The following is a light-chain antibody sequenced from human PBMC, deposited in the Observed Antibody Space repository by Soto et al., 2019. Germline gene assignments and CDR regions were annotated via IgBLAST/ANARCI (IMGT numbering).Light chain of an antibody. Sequence: QSVLTQPPSVSGAPGQRVTISCTGSSSNIGAAYDAHWYHQLPGTAPKLLIYDNNNRPSGVPDRFSGSKSGTSASLAITGLQAEDEADYYCQSFDRSLSGYVFGTGTKVTVL. CDR1: SSNIGAAYD. J-gene: IGLJ1*01. CDR2: DNN. V-gene: IGLV1-40*01. CDR3: QSFDRSLSGYV.